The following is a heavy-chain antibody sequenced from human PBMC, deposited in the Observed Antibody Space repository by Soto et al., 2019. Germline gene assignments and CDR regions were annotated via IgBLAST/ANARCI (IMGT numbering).Heavy chain of an antibody. CDR3: AAIFGMDV. J-gene: IGHJ6*02. D-gene: IGHD3-3*01. V-gene: IGHV3-7*05. CDR2: IKKDGSEK. CDR1: GFTFSNYW. Sequence: EVQLVESGGGLVQPGGSLRLSCAVSGFTFSNYWMSWVRQAPGKGLEWVANIKKDGSEKYYVDSVKGRFIISRDNGKKSLYLQMNGLRAEDTAVYYCAAIFGMDVWGQGTTVTVSS.